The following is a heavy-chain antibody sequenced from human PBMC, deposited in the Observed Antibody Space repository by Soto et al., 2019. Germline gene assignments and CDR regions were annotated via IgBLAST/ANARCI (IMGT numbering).Heavy chain of an antibody. D-gene: IGHD3-3*01. CDR3: TTGQRPIRFLEWLSRYYFDY. Sequence: QVQLVQSGAEVKKPGASVKVSCKVSGYTLTELSMHWARQAPGKGLEWMGGFDPEDGETIYAQKFQGRVTMTEDTSTDTAYMELSSLTSEDTAVYYCTTGQRPIRFLEWLSRYYFDYWGQGTLVTVSS. CDR1: GYTLTELS. J-gene: IGHJ4*02. V-gene: IGHV1-24*01. CDR2: FDPEDGET.